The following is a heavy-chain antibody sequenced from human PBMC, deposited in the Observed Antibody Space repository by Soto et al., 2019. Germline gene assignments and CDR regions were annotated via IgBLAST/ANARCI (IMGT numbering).Heavy chain of an antibody. CDR3: ARSRYSDNSGYYY. CDR2: INHRDST. CDR1: GGSFSRYY. J-gene: IGHJ4*02. V-gene: IGHV4-34*01. D-gene: IGHD3-22*01. Sequence: KPLETLSLTYAVYGGSFSRYYWSWIRQRPGRGLEWIADINHRDSTNYNPSLKSRVTISVDRSKNQFSLKLSSVNAADTAVYYCARSRYSDNSGYYYWGQGTLVTVSS.